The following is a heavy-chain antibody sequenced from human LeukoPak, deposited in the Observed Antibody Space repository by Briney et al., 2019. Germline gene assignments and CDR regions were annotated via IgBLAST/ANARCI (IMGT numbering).Heavy chain of an antibody. Sequence: KPGGSLRLSCAVSGFTFSRYSMNWVRQAPGKGLEWVSSISNIGTSIYYADSVKGRFTISRDNAKNSLYLQMDSLRAEDTAVYYCSRSSSRNFGVVIKSYYYYMDVWGKGTTVTVSS. D-gene: IGHD3-3*01. CDR1: GFTFSRYS. V-gene: IGHV3-21*04. J-gene: IGHJ6*03. CDR2: ISNIGTSI. CDR3: SRSSSRNFGVVIKSYYYYMDV.